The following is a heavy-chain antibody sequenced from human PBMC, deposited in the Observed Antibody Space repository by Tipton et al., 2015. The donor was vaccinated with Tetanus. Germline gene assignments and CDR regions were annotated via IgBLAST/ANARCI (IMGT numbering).Heavy chain of an antibody. V-gene: IGHV3-64*01. J-gene: IGHJ4*02. CDR2: ILGPESRP. Sequence: SLRLSCSASGFTFSRYPMHWVRQAPGQGLEYVSSILGPESRPLYANSVKGRFTTSRDDSKNTLYLQMDSLRAEDTAVYYCAKGGTIMIWNYYFDSWGQGTLVTVSS. CDR3: AKGGTIMIWNYYFDS. D-gene: IGHD3-16*01. CDR1: GFTFSRYP.